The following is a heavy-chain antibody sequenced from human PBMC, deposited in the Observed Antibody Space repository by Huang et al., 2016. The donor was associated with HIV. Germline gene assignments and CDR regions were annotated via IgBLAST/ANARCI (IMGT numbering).Heavy chain of an antibody. J-gene: IGHJ4*02. D-gene: IGHD5-18*01. Sequence: QVQLQESGPGLVKPSETLSLTCTVSGGSMSSHHWSWIRQPPGKGLEWIGSISNSGSTKYNPSRESRVSIAVDTSKSHFSLRLTAVTAADTAVYYCARDPTRELYSYGKVTDYWGQGTLVTVSS. V-gene: IGHV4-59*11. CDR3: ARDPTRELYSYGKVTDY. CDR2: ISNSGST. CDR1: GGSMSSHH.